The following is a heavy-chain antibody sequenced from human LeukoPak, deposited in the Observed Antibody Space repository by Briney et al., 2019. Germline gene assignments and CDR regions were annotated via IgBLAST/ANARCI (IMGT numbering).Heavy chain of an antibody. Sequence: GGSLRLSCAASGFTFSNYAMTWVRQAPGKGLEWVSTISPGGGSTHYADSVKGRFAISRDNSKATLYLQMDSLRAEDTAAYYCAKDGESYCLIASWGQGTLVTVSS. CDR1: GFTFSNYA. D-gene: IGHD3-16*02. CDR2: ISPGGGST. V-gene: IGHV3-23*01. CDR3: AKDGESYCLIAS. J-gene: IGHJ4*02.